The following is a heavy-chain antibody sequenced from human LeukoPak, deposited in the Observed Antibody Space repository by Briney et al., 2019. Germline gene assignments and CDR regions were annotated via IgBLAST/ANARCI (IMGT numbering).Heavy chain of an antibody. V-gene: IGHV1-69*01. D-gene: IGHD6-6*01. Sequence: ASVKVSCKGSGGTFSSYAISWVRQAPGQGLEWMGGIIPIFGTANYAQKFQGRVTITADGSTSTAYMELSSLRSEDTAVYYCAREDSSSSAPYFDYWGQGTLVTVSS. CDR2: IIPIFGTA. CDR3: AREDSSSSAPYFDY. CDR1: GGTFSSYA. J-gene: IGHJ4*02.